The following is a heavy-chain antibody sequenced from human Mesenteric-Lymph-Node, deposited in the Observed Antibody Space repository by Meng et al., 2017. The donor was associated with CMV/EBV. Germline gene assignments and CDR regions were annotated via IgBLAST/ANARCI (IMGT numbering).Heavy chain of an antibody. CDR2: ISWNSYSI. CDR1: GFIFRNYG. D-gene: IGHD3-10*01. Sequence: SLKISCKASGFIFRNYGMHWVRQAPGKGLEWVSVISWNSYSIGYADSVKGRFTISRDNAKKSLYLEMNSLRPEDTALYYCTKDIGVKYYYYATDVWGQGTTVTVSS. J-gene: IGHJ6*02. V-gene: IGHV3-9*01. CDR3: TKDIGVKYYYYATDV.